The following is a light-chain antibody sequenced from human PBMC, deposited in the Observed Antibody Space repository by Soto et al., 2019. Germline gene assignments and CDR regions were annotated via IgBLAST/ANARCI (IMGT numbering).Light chain of an antibody. J-gene: IGKJ4*01. Sequence: CAYTGHRVTITCRASQSISRYLAWYQQKPGQAPKLLIYAASTLQSGVPSRFSGSGSGTEFTLTISSLQSEDFAVYFCQKYDKWPLTFGGGTKVDIK. CDR3: QKYDKWPLT. CDR2: AAS. CDR1: QSISRY. V-gene: IGKV1-8*01.